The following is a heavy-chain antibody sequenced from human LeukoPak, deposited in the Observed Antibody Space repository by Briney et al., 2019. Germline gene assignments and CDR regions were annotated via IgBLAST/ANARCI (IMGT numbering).Heavy chain of an antibody. CDR2: INHSGST. Sequence: SETLSLTCAVYGGSFSGYYWSWIRQPPGKGLEWLGEINHSGSTNYNPSLKSRVTISVDTPKNQFSLKLSSVTAADTAVYYCARREGYDYVWGSYRYLAPFGYWGQGTLVTVSS. D-gene: IGHD3-16*02. V-gene: IGHV4-34*01. J-gene: IGHJ4*02. CDR3: ARREGYDYVWGSYRYLAPFGY. CDR1: GGSFSGYY.